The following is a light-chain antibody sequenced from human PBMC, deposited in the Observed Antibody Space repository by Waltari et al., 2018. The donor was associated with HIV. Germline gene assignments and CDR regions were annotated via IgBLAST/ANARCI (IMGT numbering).Light chain of an antibody. J-gene: IGLJ2*01. Sequence: QSVLTQPPSASGTPEQRVTIPCSGSTSTIRRNTVTWFQQFPGTAPKVLIFGKNQRPSGVPARFSGSKSGTSASLAISGLQSEDEADYYCASWDDSLNGPVFGGGTKLTVV. CDR1: TSTIRRNT. CDR2: GKN. CDR3: ASWDDSLNGPV. V-gene: IGLV1-44*01.